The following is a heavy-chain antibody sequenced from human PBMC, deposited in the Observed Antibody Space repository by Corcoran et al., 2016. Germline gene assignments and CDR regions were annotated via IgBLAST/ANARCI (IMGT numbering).Heavy chain of an antibody. V-gene: IGHV4-39*01. CDR3: ARQKSGAFDY. Sequence: QLQLQESGSGLVKASETLSLTCTVSGGSISSSSYYWGWIRQPPGKGLEWIGSIYYSGSTYYNPSLKSRVTISVDTSKNQFSLKLSSVTAADTAVYYCARQKSGAFDYWGQGTLVTVSS. J-gene: IGHJ4*02. D-gene: IGHD3-10*01. CDR2: IYYSGST. CDR1: GGSISSSSYY.